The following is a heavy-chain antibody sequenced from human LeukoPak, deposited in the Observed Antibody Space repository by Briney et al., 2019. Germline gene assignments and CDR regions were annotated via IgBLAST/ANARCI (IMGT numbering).Heavy chain of an antibody. CDR1: GGPISSYY. J-gene: IGHJ3*02. D-gene: IGHD3-10*01. Sequence: SETLSLTCTVSGGPISSYYWSWIRQPPGKGLEWIGYIYYSGSTNYNPSLKSRVTISVDTSKNQFSLKLSSVTAADTAVYYCARDQYYYGSGSYAFDIWGQGTMVTVSS. CDR2: IYYSGST. CDR3: ARDQYYYGSGSYAFDI. V-gene: IGHV4-59*01.